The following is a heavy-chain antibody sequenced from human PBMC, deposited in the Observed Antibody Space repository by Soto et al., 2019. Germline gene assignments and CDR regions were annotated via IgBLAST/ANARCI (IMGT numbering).Heavy chain of an antibody. V-gene: IGHV3-23*01. J-gene: IGHJ2*01. CDR2: ISGGGDAT. D-gene: IGHD3-10*01. CDR3: ARKVPGSTTRPDYWYFDL. CDR1: GFTFINYA. Sequence: EVQLLESGGGLVQPGGSLRLSCAASGFTFINYAMNWVRQAPGKGLQWVSAISGGGDATFYADSVKGRFTISRDNSRNTVTLQMNSLGAADTAVYYCARKVPGSTTRPDYWYFDLWGRGTLVTVSS.